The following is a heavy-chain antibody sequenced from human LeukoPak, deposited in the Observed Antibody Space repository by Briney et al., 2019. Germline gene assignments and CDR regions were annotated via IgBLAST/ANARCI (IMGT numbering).Heavy chain of an antibody. D-gene: IGHD2-8*01. CDR3: ARDDGMVYVKFVDY. CDR2: ISAYNGNT. Sequence: ASVKVSCKASGYTFTSYGISWVRQAPGQGLEWMGWISAYNGNTNYAQKVQGRVTVTTDTSTSTVYMELRSLRSDDTAVYYCARDDGMVYVKFVDYWGQGTLVTVSS. V-gene: IGHV1-18*01. J-gene: IGHJ4*02. CDR1: GYTFTSYG.